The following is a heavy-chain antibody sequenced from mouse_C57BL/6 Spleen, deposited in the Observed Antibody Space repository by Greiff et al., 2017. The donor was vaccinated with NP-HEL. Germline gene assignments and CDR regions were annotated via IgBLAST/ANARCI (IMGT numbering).Heavy chain of an antibody. CDR3: TKGLRYFDV. CDR2: IDPENGDT. Sequence: EVQLQESGAELVRPGASVKLSCTASGFNIKDDYMHWVKQRPEQGLEWIGWIDPENGDTEYASKFQGKATITADTSSNTAYLQLSSLTSEDTAVYYCTKGLRYFDVWGTGTTVTVSS. D-gene: IGHD2-13*01. J-gene: IGHJ1*03. CDR1: GFNIKDDY. V-gene: IGHV14-4*01.